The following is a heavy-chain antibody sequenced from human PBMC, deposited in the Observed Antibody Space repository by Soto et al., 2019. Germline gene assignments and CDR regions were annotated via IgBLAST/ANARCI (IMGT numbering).Heavy chain of an antibody. V-gene: IGHV3-30*18. CDR3: AKDLGYCSSTSRSNGYYYYGMDV. J-gene: IGHJ6*02. CDR2: ISYDGSNK. CDR1: GFTFSSYG. Sequence: GGSLRLSCAASGFTFSSYGMHWVRQAPGKGLEWVAVISYDGSNKYYADSVKGRFTISRDNSKNTLYLQMNSLRAEDTAVYYCAKDLGYCSSTSRSNGYYYYGMDVWGQGTTVTVSS. D-gene: IGHD2-2*03.